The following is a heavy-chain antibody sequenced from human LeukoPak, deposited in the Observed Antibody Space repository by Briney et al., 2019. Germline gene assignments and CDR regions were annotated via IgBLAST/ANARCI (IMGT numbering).Heavy chain of an antibody. Sequence: GGSLRLSCAASGFTFSNYDMHWVRQAPGRGLEWVSSISSSSSYIYYADSVKGRFTISRDNAKNSLYLQMNSLRAEDTAVYYCARDYDILIGYYPHNWFDPWGQGTLVTVSS. CDR2: ISSSSSYI. CDR3: ARDYDILIGYYPHNWFDP. D-gene: IGHD3-9*01. V-gene: IGHV3-21*01. J-gene: IGHJ5*02. CDR1: GFTFSNYD.